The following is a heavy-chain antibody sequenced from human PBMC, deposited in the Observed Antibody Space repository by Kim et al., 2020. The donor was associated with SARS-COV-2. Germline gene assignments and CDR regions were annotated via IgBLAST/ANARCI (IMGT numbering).Heavy chain of an antibody. Sequence: GGSLRLSCAASGFTFSSYWMSWVRQAPGKGLEWVANIKQDGSEKYYVDSVKGRFTISRDNAKNSLYLQMNSLRAEDTAVYYCARGYDFWSGSVSFDYWGQGTLVTVSS. V-gene: IGHV3-7*04. CDR2: IKQDGSEK. J-gene: IGHJ4*02. CDR3: ARGYDFWSGSVSFDY. D-gene: IGHD3-3*01. CDR1: GFTFSSYW.